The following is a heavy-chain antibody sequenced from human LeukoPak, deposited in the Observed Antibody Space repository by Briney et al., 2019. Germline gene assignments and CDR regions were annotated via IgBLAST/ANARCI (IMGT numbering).Heavy chain of an antibody. CDR3: ARLNDDILTGYPITPIYYFGY. CDR2: INHSGST. Sequence: SETLSLTCAVYGGSFSGYYWSWIRQPPGKGLEWIGEINHSGSTNYSPSLKSRVTISVDTSKNQFSLKLSSVTAADTAVYYCARLNDDILTGYPITPIYYFGYWGQGTLVTVSS. J-gene: IGHJ4*02. D-gene: IGHD3-9*01. CDR1: GGSFSGYY. V-gene: IGHV4-34*01.